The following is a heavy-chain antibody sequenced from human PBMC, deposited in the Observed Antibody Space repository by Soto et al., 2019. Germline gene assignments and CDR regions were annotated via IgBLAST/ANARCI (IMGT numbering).Heavy chain of an antibody. CDR2: IIPYYNTL. J-gene: IGHJ4*02. D-gene: IGHD6-13*01. Sequence: QAQVVQSGAEVRKPGSSVKLSCKASEGTFNSYAIAWVRQAPGQGLEWMGGIIPYYNTLNYAQKFQDRVTITADDSTNTGYTELSSLRSDDTAVYFCASGASRWYPYSFLSWAQGTLVTVSS. CDR3: ASGASRWYPYSFLS. V-gene: IGHV1-69*01. CDR1: EGTFNSYA.